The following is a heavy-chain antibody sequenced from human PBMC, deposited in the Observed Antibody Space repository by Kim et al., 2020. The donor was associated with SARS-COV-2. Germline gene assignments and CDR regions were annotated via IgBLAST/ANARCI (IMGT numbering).Heavy chain of an antibody. J-gene: IGHJ4*02. Sequence: ASVKVSCKASGYTFTTYAMHWVRQAPGQRLEWMGWINAGNGNTKYSQRFQGRVTITRDTSASTAYMELSSLRSADTAVFYCARQHSSTWYDNFDYWGQGT. CDR3: ARQHSSTWYDNFDY. CDR2: INAGNGNT. CDR1: GYTFTTYA. D-gene: IGHD6-13*01. V-gene: IGHV1-3*01.